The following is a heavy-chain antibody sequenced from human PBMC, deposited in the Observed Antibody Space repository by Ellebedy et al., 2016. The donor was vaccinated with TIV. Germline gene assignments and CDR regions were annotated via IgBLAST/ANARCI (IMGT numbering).Heavy chain of an antibody. D-gene: IGHD1-1*01. CDR3: ARVSGIRASAMDV. V-gene: IGHV3-33*01. CDR2: IWYDGTDR. CDR1: GFTFARYS. J-gene: IGHJ6*02. Sequence: GESLKISCTASGFTFARYSIHWVRQAPGKGLEWVALIWYDGTDRDYADSVKGRFSISRDTPRNSAFLQMNSLTADDTAIYYCARVSGIRASAMDVWGQGTTVIVSS.